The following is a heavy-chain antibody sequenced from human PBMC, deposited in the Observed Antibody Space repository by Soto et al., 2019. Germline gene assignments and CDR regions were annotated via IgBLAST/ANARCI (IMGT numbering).Heavy chain of an antibody. D-gene: IGHD1-26*01. CDR3: AKAIAPWLSTWADAFDI. CDR1: GFTFDDYA. J-gene: IGHJ3*02. Sequence: GGSLRLSCAASGFTFDDYAMHWVRQAPGKGLEWVSGISWNSGSIGYADSVKGRFTISRDNAKNSLYLQMNSLRAEDTALYYCAKAIAPWLSTWADAFDIWGQGTMVTVSS. V-gene: IGHV3-9*01. CDR2: ISWNSGSI.